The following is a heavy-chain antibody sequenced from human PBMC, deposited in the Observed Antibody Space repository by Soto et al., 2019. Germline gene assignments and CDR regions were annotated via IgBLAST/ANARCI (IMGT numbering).Heavy chain of an antibody. J-gene: IGHJ4*02. V-gene: IGHV4-34*01. Sequence: QVQLQQWGAGLLKPSETLSLTCAVYGGSFSGYYWSWIRQPPGKGLEWIGEINHSGSTNYNPSLKSRVTMSVDASKNQFSLTLSSVTAADTAVYYCANSVTYYDFWSGYYPVCFDYWGQGNRVTVSS. CDR1: GGSFSGYY. CDR3: ANSVTYYDFWSGYYPVCFDY. CDR2: INHSGST. D-gene: IGHD3-3*01.